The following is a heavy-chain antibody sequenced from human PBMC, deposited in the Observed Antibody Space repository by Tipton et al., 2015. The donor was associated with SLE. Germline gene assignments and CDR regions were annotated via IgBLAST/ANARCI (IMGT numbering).Heavy chain of an antibody. CDR1: GFTFSSYG. J-gene: IGHJ6*02. CDR2: IRYDGSDK. CDR3: ARGSGTTIFGVVIKNGVDV. D-gene: IGHD3-3*01. Sequence: SGFTFSSYGMYWVRQAPGKGLEWVAFIRYDGSDKYYADSVKGRFTISRDNAKNTLYLQMNSLRAEDTAVYYCARGSGTTIFGVVIKNGVDVWGQGTTVTVSS. V-gene: IGHV3-33*07.